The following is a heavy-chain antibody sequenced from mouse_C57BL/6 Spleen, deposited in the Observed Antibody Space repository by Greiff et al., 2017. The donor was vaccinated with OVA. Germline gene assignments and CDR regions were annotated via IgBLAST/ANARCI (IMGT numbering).Heavy chain of an antibody. CDR1: GYTFTSYW. D-gene: IGHD3-2*02. CDR2: IHPSASDT. J-gene: IGHJ4*01. Sequence: VQLKQPGAELVKPGASVKVSCKASGYTFTSYWMHWVKQRPGQGLEWIGRIHPSASDTTYNQKFKGKATLTVDKSSSTAYMQLSRLTSEDSAVYCGAMQLRLRDAMDYWGQGTSVTVSA. V-gene: IGHV1-74*01. CDR3: AMQLRLRDAMDY.